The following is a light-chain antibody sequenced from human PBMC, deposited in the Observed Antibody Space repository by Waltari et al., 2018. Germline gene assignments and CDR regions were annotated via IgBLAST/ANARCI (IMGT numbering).Light chain of an antibody. CDR3: QQANSFPLT. Sequence: DIQMTQSPSSVSASVGDIVTITCRASQDISNWLAWYQQKPGEAPKLLIYGASSLRSGVPSRFSGSGSGTDFTLTISSLQPEDYATYYCQQANSFPLTFGGGTKVEVK. CDR1: QDISNW. J-gene: IGKJ4*01. CDR2: GAS. V-gene: IGKV1D-12*01.